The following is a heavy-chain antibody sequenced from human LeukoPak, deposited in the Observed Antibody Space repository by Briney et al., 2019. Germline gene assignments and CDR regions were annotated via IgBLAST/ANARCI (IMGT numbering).Heavy chain of an antibody. CDR2: IIPIFGTA. CDR3: ARGATIFGVVGNWFDP. J-gene: IGHJ5*02. D-gene: IGHD3-3*01. Sequence: GSSVKVSCKXSGGTFSSYAISWVRQAPGQGLEWMGGIIPIFGTANYAQKFQGRVTITADESTSTAYMELSSLRSEDTAVYYCARGATIFGVVGNWFDPWGQGTLVTVSS. CDR1: GGTFSSYA. V-gene: IGHV1-69*01.